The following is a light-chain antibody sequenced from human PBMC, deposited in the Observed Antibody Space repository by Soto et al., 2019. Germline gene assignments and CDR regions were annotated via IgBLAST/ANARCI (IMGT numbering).Light chain of an antibody. Sequence: EVVLTQSPGTLSLSPGERATLSCRASQNIRGNELAWYQQKPGQAPRLLIYRGSSRATGIPDRFSGRGSGTDFTLTTSSLEPEDFALYYCHHYATSAPLTFGQAPKVEIK. CDR3: HHYATSAPLT. CDR2: RGS. CDR1: QNIRGNE. J-gene: IGKJ1*01. V-gene: IGKV3-20*01.